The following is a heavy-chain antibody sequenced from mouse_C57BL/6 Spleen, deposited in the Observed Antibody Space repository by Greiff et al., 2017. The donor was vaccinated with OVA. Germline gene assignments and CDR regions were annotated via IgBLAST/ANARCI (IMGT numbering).Heavy chain of an antibody. CDR3: ARRGTGAWFAY. V-gene: IGHV1-55*01. Sequence: QVQLQQPGAELVKPGASVQMSCKASGYTFTSYWITWVKQRPGQGLEWIGDIYPGSGSTNYNEKFKSKATLTADTSSSTAYMQLSSLTSEDSAFYYCARRGTGAWFAYWGQGTLVTVSA. J-gene: IGHJ3*01. CDR1: GYTFTSYW. CDR2: IYPGSGST. D-gene: IGHD4-1*01.